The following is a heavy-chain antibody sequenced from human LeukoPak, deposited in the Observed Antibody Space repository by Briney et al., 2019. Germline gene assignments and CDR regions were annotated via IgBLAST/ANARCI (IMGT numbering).Heavy chain of an antibody. CDR1: GYTFTSYD. CDR2: IIPIFGRA. CDR3: ARDGWLQLHAFDI. Sequence: SVKVSCKASGYTFTSYDINWVRQAPGQGLEWMGGIIPIFGRAKYAQKFQGRVTITADESTSTAYMEVNSLRSEDTAVYYCARDGWLQLHAFDIWGQGTMVTVSS. D-gene: IGHD5-24*01. V-gene: IGHV1-69*13. J-gene: IGHJ3*02.